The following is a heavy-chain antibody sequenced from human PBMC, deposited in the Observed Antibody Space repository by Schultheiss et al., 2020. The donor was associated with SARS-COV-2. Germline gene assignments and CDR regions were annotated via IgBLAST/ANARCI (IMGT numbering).Heavy chain of an antibody. CDR1: GFTFSSYW. CDR3: ARDSREGQYSSSWHSHRFGYYYYMDV. CDR2: IWYDGSNK. J-gene: IGHJ6*03. Sequence: GGSLRLSCAASGFTFSSYWMHWVRQAPGKGLEWVAVIWYDGSNKYYADSVKGRFTISRDNSKNSLYLQMNSLRAEDTAVYYCARDSREGQYSSSWHSHRFGYYYYMDVWGKGTTVTVSS. V-gene: IGHV3-33*08. D-gene: IGHD6-13*01.